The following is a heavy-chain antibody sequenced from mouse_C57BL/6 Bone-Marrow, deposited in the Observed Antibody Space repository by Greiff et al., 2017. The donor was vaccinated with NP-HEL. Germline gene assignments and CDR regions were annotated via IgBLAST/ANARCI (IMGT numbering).Heavy chain of an antibody. D-gene: IGHD2-5*01. Sequence: EVQRVESVAELVRPGASVKLSCTASGFNIKNTYMHWVKQRPEQGLEWIGRIDPANGNTKYAPKFQGKATITADTSSNTAYLQLSSLTSEDTAIYYCAPYSNYFYYAMDYWGQGTSVTVSS. CDR3: APYSNYFYYAMDY. V-gene: IGHV14-3*01. CDR1: GFNIKNTY. J-gene: IGHJ4*01. CDR2: IDPANGNT.